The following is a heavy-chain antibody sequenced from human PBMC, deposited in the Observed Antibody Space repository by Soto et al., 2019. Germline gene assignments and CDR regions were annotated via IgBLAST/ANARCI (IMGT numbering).Heavy chain of an antibody. CDR3: ASHYDSSGYYYRGLDY. V-gene: IGHV1-69*12. D-gene: IGHD3-22*01. J-gene: IGHJ4*02. CDR2: IIPIFGTA. CDR1: GGTFSSYA. Sequence: QVQLVQSGAEVKKPGSSVKVSCKASGGTFSSYAISWVRQAPGQGLEWMGGIIPIFGTADYAQKFQGRVTITADESTSPGNMELSSMRSEDTAVYYCASHYDSSGYYYRGLDYWGQGTLVTVSS.